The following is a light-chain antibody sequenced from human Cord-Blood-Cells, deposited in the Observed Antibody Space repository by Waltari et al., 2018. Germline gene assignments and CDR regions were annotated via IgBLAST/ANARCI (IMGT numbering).Light chain of an antibody. CDR1: SSNIGNNA. J-gene: IGLJ3*02. CDR3: AAWDDSLNGPV. CDR2: CDD. V-gene: IGLV1-36*01. Sequence: QSVLTQPPSVSAAPRQRVTISCSGTSSNIGNNAVNWHQHLPGKAPKLLIYCDDLLPSGVSDRFSGSKSGTSASLAISGLQSEDETDYYCAAWDDSLNGPVFGGGTKLTVL.